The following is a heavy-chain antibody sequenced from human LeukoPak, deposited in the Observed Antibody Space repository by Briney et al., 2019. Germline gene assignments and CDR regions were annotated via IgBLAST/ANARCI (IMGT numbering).Heavy chain of an antibody. CDR3: AREIARYYDILTGSWFDP. D-gene: IGHD3-9*01. Sequence: ASVKVSCKASGYTFTSYYMHWVRQAPGQGLEWMGIINPSGGSTSYAQKFQGRVTMTRDTSTSTVYMELSSLRSEDTAVYYCAREIARYYDILTGSWFDPWGQGTLVTVSS. J-gene: IGHJ5*02. CDR2: INPSGGST. V-gene: IGHV1-46*01. CDR1: GYTFTSYY.